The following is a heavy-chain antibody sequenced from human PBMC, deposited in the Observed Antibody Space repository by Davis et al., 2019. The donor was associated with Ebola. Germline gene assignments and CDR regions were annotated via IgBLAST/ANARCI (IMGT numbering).Heavy chain of an antibody. Sequence: ASVKVSCKASGYTFTGYYMHWVRQAPGQGLEWMGWINPNSGGTNYAQKFQGWVTMTRYTSISTAYMELSRLRSDDTAVYYCARALNLNWFDPWGQGTLVTVSS. V-gene: IGHV1-2*04. CDR1: GYTFTGYY. CDR3: ARALNLNWFDP. D-gene: IGHD1-14*01. CDR2: INPNSGGT. J-gene: IGHJ5*02.